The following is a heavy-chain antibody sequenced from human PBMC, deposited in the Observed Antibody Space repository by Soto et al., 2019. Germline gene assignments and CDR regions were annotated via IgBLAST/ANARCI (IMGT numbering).Heavy chain of an antibody. V-gene: IGHV4-31*03. J-gene: IGHJ3*02. CDR1: GGSISSGGYY. Sequence: QVQLQESGPGLVKPSQTLSLTCTVSGGSISSGGYYWSWIRQHPGKGLEWIGYIYYSGSTYYNPSLKSRVTISVDTSKNQFSLKLSSVTAADTAVYYCARVADSSGYYYAYAFAIWGQGTMVTVSS. CDR2: IYYSGST. D-gene: IGHD3-22*01. CDR3: ARVADSSGYYYAYAFAI.